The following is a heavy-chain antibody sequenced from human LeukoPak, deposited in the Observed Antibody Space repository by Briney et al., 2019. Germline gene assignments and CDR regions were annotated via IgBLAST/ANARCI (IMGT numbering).Heavy chain of an antibody. J-gene: IGHJ4*02. V-gene: IGHV4-39*01. CDR2: IYYSGST. CDR1: GGSISSRSHY. CDR3: ARRIDLAGSTFDY. D-gene: IGHD3-9*01. Sequence: SETLSLTCTVSGGSISSRSHYWCCIPQPPGKGLEWLVSIYYSGSTSYNPSLKRRVTISVDTSKNQFSLKLSAVTAADTAVYYCARRIDLAGSTFDYWGQGALVTVSS.